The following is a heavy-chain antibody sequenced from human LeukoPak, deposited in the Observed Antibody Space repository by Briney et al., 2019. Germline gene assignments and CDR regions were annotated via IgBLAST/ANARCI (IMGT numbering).Heavy chain of an antibody. CDR1: GGSISGFY. CDR2: IYYSGST. D-gene: IGHD4-23*01. Sequence: SETLSLTCTVSGGSISGFYWSWIRQPPGKGLEWIGYIYYSGSTNYNPSLKSRVTISVDTSKNQFSLKLSSVTAADTAVYYCARSRLRWNAFDIWGQGTMVTVSS. CDR3: ARSRLRWNAFDI. V-gene: IGHV4-59*08. J-gene: IGHJ3*02.